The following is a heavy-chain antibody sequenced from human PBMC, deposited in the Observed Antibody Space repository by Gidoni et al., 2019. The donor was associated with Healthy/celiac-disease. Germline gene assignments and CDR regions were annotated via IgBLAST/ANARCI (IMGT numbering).Heavy chain of an antibody. CDR3: ARQSTRAGTHFDY. Sequence: EVQLVQSGAEVKKPGEALKISCKGSGYSFTSYWLGWVRQMPGKGLGWLGIIYPGDSDTRYSPSFKGQVTISADKSISTAYLQWSSLKASDTAMYYCARQSTRAGTHFDYWGQGTLVTVSS. CDR2: IYPGDSDT. J-gene: IGHJ4*02. V-gene: IGHV5-51*01. CDR1: GYSFTSYW.